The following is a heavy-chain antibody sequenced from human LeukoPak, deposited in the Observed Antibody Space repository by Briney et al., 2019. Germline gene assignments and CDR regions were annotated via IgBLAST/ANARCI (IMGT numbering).Heavy chain of an antibody. J-gene: IGHJ3*02. D-gene: IGHD1-1*01. CDR3: ARMYGTWAFDI. CDR1: GYSISSGHY. Sequence: PSETLSLTCAVSGYSISSGHYWGWLRQPPGEGLGWIGSIYHCGSTYYNPSLKSRVTISVDTAKNHFSLNLSSVTAADPAVYYCARMYGTWAFDIWGQGTMVTVSS. CDR2: IYHCGST. V-gene: IGHV4-38-2*01.